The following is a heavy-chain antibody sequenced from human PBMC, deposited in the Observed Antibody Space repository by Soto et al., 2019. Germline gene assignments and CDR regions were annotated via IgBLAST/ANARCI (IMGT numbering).Heavy chain of an antibody. J-gene: IGHJ4*02. CDR1: GGSFSGYY. CDR2: INHSGST. V-gene: IGHV4-34*01. D-gene: IGHD2-15*01. CDR3: ARDPVDGYSFFDY. Sequence: SETLSLTCAVYGGSFSGYYWTWIRQPPGTGLEWIGEINHSGSTNYNPSLKGRVTISVDTSKNQFSLKLTSVTAADTAVYYCARDPVDGYSFFDYWGQGILVTVSS.